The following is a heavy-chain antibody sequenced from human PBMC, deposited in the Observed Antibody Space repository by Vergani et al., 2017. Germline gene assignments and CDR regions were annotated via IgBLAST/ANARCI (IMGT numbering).Heavy chain of an antibody. CDR2: IHYSENT. D-gene: IGHD6-13*01. Sequence: QVQLQESGPGLVKSSETLSLTCSVSFDSIRNLYCNWIRQPPGKGLEWIGSIHYSENTNYNPSLKTRVTISVDTSKNQFSLTLTSVTAAATAVYYCAGDTHSWQRADRWGQGLLVSVSS. V-gene: IGHV4-59*11. CDR3: AGDTHSWQRADR. J-gene: IGHJ5*02. CDR1: FDSIRNLY.